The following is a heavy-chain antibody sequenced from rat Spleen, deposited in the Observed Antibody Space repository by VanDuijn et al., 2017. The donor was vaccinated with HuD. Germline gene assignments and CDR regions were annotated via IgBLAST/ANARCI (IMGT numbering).Heavy chain of an antibody. D-gene: IGHD1-9*01. J-gene: IGHJ2*01. CDR2: ISYGDSSGHSST. Sequence: EVQLVESGGGLVQPGRSLKLSCAASGFTFSDYGVAWVRQAPTTGLEWVATISYGDSSGHSSTYYRDSVKGRFTISRDNAKSTLSLQMDSLRSEDTATYDCAKRHYGYTDYFDYWGQGVMVTVSS. V-gene: IGHV5-29*01. CDR3: AKRHYGYTDYFDY. CDR1: GFTFSDYG.